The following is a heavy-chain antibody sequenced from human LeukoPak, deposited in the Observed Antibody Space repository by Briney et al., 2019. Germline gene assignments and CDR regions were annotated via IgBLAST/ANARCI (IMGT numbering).Heavy chain of an antibody. Sequence: GGSLRLSCAASGFTVSSNYMSWVRQAPGKGLEWVSVIYSGGSTYYAGSVKGRFTISRDNSKNTLYLQMNSLRAEDTAVYYCARDRRGSYLYYYYGMDVWGQGTTVTVSS. D-gene: IGHD1-26*01. J-gene: IGHJ6*02. CDR3: ARDRRGSYLYYYYGMDV. V-gene: IGHV3-66*01. CDR2: IYSGGST. CDR1: GFTVSSNY.